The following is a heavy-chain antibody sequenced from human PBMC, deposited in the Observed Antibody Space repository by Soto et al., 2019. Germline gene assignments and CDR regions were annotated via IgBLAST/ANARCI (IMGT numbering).Heavy chain of an antibody. D-gene: IGHD1-1*01. CDR3: ARDGMGPFHY. Sequence: ASETLSLTCTISGGSVSTYQWNWIRQPPGKELEWIGLTSYSGNTNYNPSLKSRVAMAVDTSKNQFSLTLSSVTAADTAVYYCARDGMGPFHYWGQGTLVTVSS. CDR2: TSYSGNT. V-gene: IGHV4-59*02. J-gene: IGHJ4*02. CDR1: GGSVSTYQ.